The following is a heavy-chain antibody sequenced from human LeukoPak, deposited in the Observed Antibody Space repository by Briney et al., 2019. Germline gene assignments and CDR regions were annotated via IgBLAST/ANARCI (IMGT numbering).Heavy chain of an antibody. D-gene: IGHD1-14*01. CDR1: GYTFTSYY. CDR3: ARGLLGPLNHRHSAVELDI. CDR2: MNPNSGNT. V-gene: IGHV1-8*03. Sequence: GASVKVSCKASGYTFTSYYMHWVRQATGQGLEWMGWMNPNSGNTGYAQKFQGRVTITRNTSISTAYMELSSLRSEDTAVYYCARGLLGPLNHRHSAVELDIWGQGTMVTVSS. J-gene: IGHJ3*02.